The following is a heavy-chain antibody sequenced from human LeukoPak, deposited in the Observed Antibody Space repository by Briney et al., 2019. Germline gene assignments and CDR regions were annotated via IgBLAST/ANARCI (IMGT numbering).Heavy chain of an antibody. CDR1: GGSINSY. CDR3: ARLQGWNPLHGTFDI. J-gene: IGHJ3*02. D-gene: IGHD1-1*01. V-gene: IGHV4-4*07. Sequence: SETLSLTCTVSGGSINSYWSWIRQPAGKGLEWIGRISGSGTITYNPALQSRLSTSIDTSKNQFSLKVTSVTAADTAVYYCARLQGWNPLHGTFDIWGQGTMVTVSS. CDR2: ISGSGTI.